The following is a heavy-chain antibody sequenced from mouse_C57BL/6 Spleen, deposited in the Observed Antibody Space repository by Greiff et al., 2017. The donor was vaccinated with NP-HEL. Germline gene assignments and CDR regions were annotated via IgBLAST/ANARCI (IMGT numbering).Heavy chain of an antibody. CDR1: GFTFSDYG. V-gene: IGHV5-17*01. CDR3: ARPVAYYAMDY. J-gene: IGHJ4*01. CDR2: ISSGSSTI. Sequence: EVQLQESGGGLVKPGGSLKLSCAASGFTFSDYGMHWVRQAPEKGLEWVAYISSGSSTIYYADTVKGRFTISRDNAKNTLFLQMTSLRSEDTAMYYCARPVAYYAMDYWGQGTSVTVSS.